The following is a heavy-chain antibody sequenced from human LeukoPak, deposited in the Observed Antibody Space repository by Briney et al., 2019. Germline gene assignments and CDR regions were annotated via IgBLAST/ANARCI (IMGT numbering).Heavy chain of an antibody. J-gene: IGHJ3*02. CDR1: GFTFSSYA. D-gene: IGHD3-3*01. Sequence: PGGSLRLSCAASGFTFSSYAMSWVRQAPGKGLEWVSVISGSGGSTYYADSVKGRFTISRDNSKNTLYLQTNSQRAEDTAVYYCAKGGLGEYYDFWSGYYAFDIWGQGTMVTVSS. CDR2: ISGSGGST. V-gene: IGHV3-23*01. CDR3: AKGGLGEYYDFWSGYYAFDI.